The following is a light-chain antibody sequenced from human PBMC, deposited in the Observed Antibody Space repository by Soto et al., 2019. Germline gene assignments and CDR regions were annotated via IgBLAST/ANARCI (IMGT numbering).Light chain of an antibody. V-gene: IGKV3-20*01. CDR2: AAS. CDR1: QSVSSNY. CDR3: QQYGGLPRT. J-gene: IGKJ1*01. Sequence: EVVLTQSPGTLSLSPGERATLSCRASQSVSSNYLAWYQHKLGQAPRLLIFAASSRATGIPDRLSGSGSGTDFTLTISRLEPEDFAVYYCQQYGGLPRTFGQGTKVEIK.